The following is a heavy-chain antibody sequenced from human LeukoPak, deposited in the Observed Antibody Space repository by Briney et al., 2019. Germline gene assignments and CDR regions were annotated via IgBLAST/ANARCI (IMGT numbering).Heavy chain of an antibody. Sequence: SETLSLTCTVSGGSVSSGSYYWSWIRQPPGKGLEWLGYIYYSGSTNYNPSLKSRVTISVDTSKNQFSLKLSSVTTADTAVYYCARGGYSYGSRCYYGMDVWGQGTTVTVSS. CDR3: ARGGYSYGSRCYYGMDV. V-gene: IGHV4-61*01. CDR2: IYYSGST. D-gene: IGHD5-18*01. CDR1: GGSVSSGSYY. J-gene: IGHJ6*02.